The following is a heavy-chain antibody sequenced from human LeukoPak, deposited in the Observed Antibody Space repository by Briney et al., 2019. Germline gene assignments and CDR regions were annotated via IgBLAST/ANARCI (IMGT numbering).Heavy chain of an antibody. J-gene: IGHJ4*02. Sequence: PGGSLRLSCAASGFTFSSYGMHWVRQAPGKGLEWVAFIRHDGSNKYYADSVKGRFTISRDNSKNTLYLQMNSLRAEDTAVYYCAKDQRENYGIFDYWGQGTLVTVSS. CDR3: AKDQRENYGIFDY. V-gene: IGHV3-30*02. CDR2: IRHDGSNK. D-gene: IGHD1-7*01. CDR1: GFTFSSYG.